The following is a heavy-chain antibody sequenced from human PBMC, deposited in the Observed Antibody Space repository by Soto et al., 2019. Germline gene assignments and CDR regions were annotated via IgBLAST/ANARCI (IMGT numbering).Heavy chain of an antibody. Sequence: QVQLVQSGAEVKKPGSSVKVSCKASGGTFSSYTISWVRQAPGQGLEWMGRIIPILGIANYAQKFQGRVTITXXKXTXXAYMELSSLRSEDTAVYYCARDGMVRGVTYNWFDPWGQGTLVTVSS. V-gene: IGHV1-69*08. CDR2: IIPILGIA. CDR3: ARDGMVRGVTYNWFDP. D-gene: IGHD3-10*01. CDR1: GGTFSSYT. J-gene: IGHJ5*02.